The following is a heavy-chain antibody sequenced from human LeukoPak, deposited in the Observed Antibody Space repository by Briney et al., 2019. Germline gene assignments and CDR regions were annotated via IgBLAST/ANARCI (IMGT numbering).Heavy chain of an antibody. Sequence: GGSLRLSYEASGFTFSSYGMSWVRQASGKGLEWVSGISVSGGNTFYADSVKGRFTISRDNSKNTLYLQMNSLRAEDTAVYYCAKRRTNYDILTGDFDYWGQGTLVTVSS. J-gene: IGHJ4*02. CDR2: ISVSGGNT. CDR1: GFTFSSYG. V-gene: IGHV3-23*01. CDR3: AKRRTNYDILTGDFDY. D-gene: IGHD3-9*01.